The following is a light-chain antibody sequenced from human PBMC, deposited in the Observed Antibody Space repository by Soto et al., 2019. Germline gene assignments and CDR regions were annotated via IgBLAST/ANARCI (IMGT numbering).Light chain of an antibody. CDR3: SSYAVSNKV. J-gene: IGLJ2*01. CDR1: SSDVGGYNY. V-gene: IGLV2-8*01. Sequence: QSALTQPPSASGSPGQSVTISCTGTSSDVGGYNYVSWYQQHPGTAPKLMIYEVSKRPSGVPDRFSGSKSGNTASLTVSGLQAEDESAYYCSSYAVSNKVFGGGTKLTVL. CDR2: EVS.